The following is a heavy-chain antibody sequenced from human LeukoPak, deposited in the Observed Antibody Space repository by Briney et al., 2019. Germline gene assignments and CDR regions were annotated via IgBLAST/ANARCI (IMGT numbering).Heavy chain of an antibody. V-gene: IGHV4-59*08. Sequence: SETLSLTCTVSGGSISSYYWSWIRQPPGKGLEWIGYIYYSGSTNYNPSLKSRVTISVDTSKNQFSLKLSSVTAADTAVYYCARHYPYYYDSSGYYGDAFDIWGQGTMVTVSS. CDR1: GGSISSYY. J-gene: IGHJ3*02. D-gene: IGHD3-22*01. CDR2: IYYSGST. CDR3: ARHYPYYYDSSGYYGDAFDI.